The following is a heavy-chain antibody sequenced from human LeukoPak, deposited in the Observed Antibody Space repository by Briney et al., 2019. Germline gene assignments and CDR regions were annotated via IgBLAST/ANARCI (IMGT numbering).Heavy chain of an antibody. D-gene: IGHD3-3*01. V-gene: IGHV4-34*01. CDR2: INHSGST. Sequence: SETLSLTCAVYGGSFSGYYWSWIRQPPGKGLEWIGEINHSGSTNYNPSLKSRVTISVDTSKNQFSLKLSSVTAADTAVYYCARDRRTIFGVVIRTGIDYWGQGTLVTVSP. J-gene: IGHJ4*02. CDR1: GGSFSGYY. CDR3: ARDRRTIFGVVIRTGIDY.